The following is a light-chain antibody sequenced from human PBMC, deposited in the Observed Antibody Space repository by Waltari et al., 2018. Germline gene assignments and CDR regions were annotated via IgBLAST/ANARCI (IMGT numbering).Light chain of an antibody. V-gene: IGLV4-69*01. J-gene: IGLJ2*01. CDR1: SEHSAYA. CDR3: QTWAPDTVV. CDR2: IYGGGGH. Sequence: QLAVTQSPSASASLGASVKLTCTLSSEHSAYAIAWHQHTPEKGPRFLLKIYGGGGHTKGDGIPDRFSCFNAGAVRYLSISSRQCEDEAAYYCQTWAPDTVVFGGGTKLTV.